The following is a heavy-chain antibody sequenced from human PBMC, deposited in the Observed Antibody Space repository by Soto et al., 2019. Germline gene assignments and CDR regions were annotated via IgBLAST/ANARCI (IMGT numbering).Heavy chain of an antibody. J-gene: IGHJ4*02. D-gene: IGHD6-13*01. Sequence: EVQLLESGGGLVQPGGSLRLSCAASGFTFSSYAMSWVRQAPGKGLEWVSAISGSGGSTYYADSVKGRFTISRDNSKNTLYLQMNSLRAEDTAVYYCAKDHLVGYIAAAGHDYWGQGTLVTVSS. CDR3: AKDHLVGYIAAAGHDY. V-gene: IGHV3-23*01. CDR2: ISGSGGST. CDR1: GFTFSSYA.